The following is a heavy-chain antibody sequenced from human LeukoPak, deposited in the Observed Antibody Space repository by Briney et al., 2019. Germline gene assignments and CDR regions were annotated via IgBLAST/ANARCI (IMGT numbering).Heavy chain of an antibody. CDR3: ASAYYHYYFDY. CDR2: INGDGSST. CDR1: GFTFRSYW. D-gene: IGHD3-16*01. V-gene: IGHV3-74*01. J-gene: IGHJ4*02. Sequence: GGSLRLSCEASGFTFRSYWMHWVRQAPGKGLVWVSRINGDGSSTSYADSVKGRFTISRDNAKNTLYLQMNSLRAEDSSVYYCASAYYHYYFDYWGQGTLVTVSS.